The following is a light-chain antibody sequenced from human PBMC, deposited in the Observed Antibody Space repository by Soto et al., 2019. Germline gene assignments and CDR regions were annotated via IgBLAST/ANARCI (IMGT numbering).Light chain of an antibody. V-gene: IGLV2-11*01. CDR2: DVS. CDR1: SSDVGGYNY. CDR3: CSYAGSPRYV. J-gene: IGLJ1*01. Sequence: QSALTQPRSGSGSPGQSVTISCTGTSSDVGGYNYVSWYQQHPGKAPKVMIYDVSERPSGVPDRFSGSKSGYTASLTISGLQAEDEPDYYCCSYAGSPRYVFGTGTKVTLL.